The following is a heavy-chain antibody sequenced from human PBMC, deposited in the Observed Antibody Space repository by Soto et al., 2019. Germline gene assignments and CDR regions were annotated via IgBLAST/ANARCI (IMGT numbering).Heavy chain of an antibody. J-gene: IGHJ4*02. V-gene: IGHV3-21*01. CDR1: GFTFSSYS. CDR2: ISSSSSYI. D-gene: IGHD3-3*01. Sequence: PGGSLRLSCAASGFTFSSYSMNWVRQAPGKGLEWVSSISSSSSYIYYADSVKGRFTISRDNAKNSLYLQMNSLRAEDTAVYYCASDYYDFWSGYYHYWGQGTLVTVYS. CDR3: ASDYYDFWSGYYHY.